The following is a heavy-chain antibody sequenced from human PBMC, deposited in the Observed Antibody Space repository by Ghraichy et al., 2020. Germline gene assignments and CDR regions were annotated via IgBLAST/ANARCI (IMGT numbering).Heavy chain of an antibody. CDR1: GGSISSYY. Sequence: SQTLSLTCTVSGGSISSYYWSWIRQPPGKGLEWIGYIYYSGSTNYNPSLKSRVTISVDTSKNQFSLKLSSVTAADTAVYYCARRDYGDDFDYWGQGTLVTVSS. CDR3: ARRDYGDDFDY. J-gene: IGHJ4*02. V-gene: IGHV4-59*08. D-gene: IGHD4-17*01. CDR2: IYYSGST.